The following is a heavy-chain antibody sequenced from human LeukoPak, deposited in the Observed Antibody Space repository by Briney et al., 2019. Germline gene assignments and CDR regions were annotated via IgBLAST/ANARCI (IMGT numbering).Heavy chain of an antibody. Sequence: SETLPLTCIVSGGSISSGSHYWGWIRQPPGKGLEWTGSTHYSGITYYNPSLTSRVTISVDTSKNQFSLRLTSVTAADTAVYYCARYPYSDSGVWQAFDYWGQGTLVTVSS. D-gene: IGHD5-12*01. V-gene: IGHV4-39*01. CDR3: ARYPYSDSGVWQAFDY. J-gene: IGHJ4*02. CDR1: GGSISSGSHY. CDR2: THYSGIT.